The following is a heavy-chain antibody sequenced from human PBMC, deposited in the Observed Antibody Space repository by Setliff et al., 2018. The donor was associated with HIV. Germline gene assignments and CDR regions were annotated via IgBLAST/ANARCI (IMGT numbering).Heavy chain of an antibody. CDR1: GFTFSSYA. J-gene: IGHJ4*02. CDR3: ARAGVYYDSSGYCIDY. Sequence: GGSLRLSCAASGFTFSSYAMHWVRQAPGKGLEWVAVISYDGSNKYYADSVKGRLTISRDNSKNTLYLQMNSLRAEDTAVYYCARAGVYYDSSGYCIDYWGQGTLVTVSS. CDR2: ISYDGSNK. V-gene: IGHV3-30*04. D-gene: IGHD3-22*01.